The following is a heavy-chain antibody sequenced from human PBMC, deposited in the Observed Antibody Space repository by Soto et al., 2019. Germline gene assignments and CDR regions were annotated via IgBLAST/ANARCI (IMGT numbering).Heavy chain of an antibody. Sequence: SDTLSLTCSVSGDSIFTVDYFWAWIRQPPGQALEYIGYIYKSTTTYYNPSFESRVAISLDTSKSQFSLTVTSVTAADTAVYFCARGRYCLTGRCFPNWFDSWGQGTLVTVSS. CDR3: ARGRYCLTGRCFPNWFDS. J-gene: IGHJ5*01. CDR2: IYKSTTT. D-gene: IGHD2-15*01. CDR1: GDSIFTVDYF. V-gene: IGHV4-30-4*02.